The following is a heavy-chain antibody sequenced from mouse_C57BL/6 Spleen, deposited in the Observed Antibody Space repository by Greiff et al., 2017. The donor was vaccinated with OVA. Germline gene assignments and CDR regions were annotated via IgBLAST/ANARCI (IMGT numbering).Heavy chain of an antibody. J-gene: IGHJ3*01. CDR1: GYSFTSYY. V-gene: IGHV1-66*01. Sequence: QVQLQQSGPELVKPGASVKISCKASGYSFTSYYIHWVKQRPGQGLEWIGWIYPGSGNTKYNEKFKGKATLTADTSSSTAYMQLSSLTSEDSAVYYCAYYGYDEGFAYWGQGTLVTVSA. CDR2: IYPGSGNT. D-gene: IGHD2-2*01. CDR3: AYYGYDEGFAY.